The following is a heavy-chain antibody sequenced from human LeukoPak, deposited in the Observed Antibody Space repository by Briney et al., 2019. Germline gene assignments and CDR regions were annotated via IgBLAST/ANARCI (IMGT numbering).Heavy chain of an antibody. J-gene: IGHJ4*02. D-gene: IGHD3-22*01. CDR2: IYCSGST. Sequence: PSETLSLTCTVSGGSISSYYWSWIRQPPGKGLEWIGYIYCSGSTNYNPSLKSRVTISVDTSKNQFSLKLSSVTAADTAVYYCARVPGRYYDSSGYSTLPEDYYFDYWGQGTLVTVSS. CDR3: ARVPGRYYDSSGYSTLPEDYYFDY. CDR1: GGSISSYY. V-gene: IGHV4-59*01.